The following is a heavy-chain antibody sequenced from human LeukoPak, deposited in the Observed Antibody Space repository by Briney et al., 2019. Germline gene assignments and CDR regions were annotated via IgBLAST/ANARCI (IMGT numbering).Heavy chain of an antibody. CDR1: GFTFSSHW. CDR3: ARDHVVDGLVFDY. Sequence: GGSLRLSCAASGFTFSSHWMSWVRQAPGKGLEWVANINQYGSERNYVDSVKGRFTISRDNAKSSLYLQMNSLRAEDTAIYYCARDHVVDGLVFDYWAREPWSPSPQ. D-gene: IGHD2-15*01. J-gene: IGHJ4*02. V-gene: IGHV3-7*01. CDR2: INQYGSER.